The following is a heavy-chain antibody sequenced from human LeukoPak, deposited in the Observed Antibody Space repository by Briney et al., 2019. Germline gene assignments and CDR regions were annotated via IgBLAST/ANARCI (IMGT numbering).Heavy chain of an antibody. CDR1: GYTFTSYY. CDR2: INPSGDST. V-gene: IGHV1-46*01. J-gene: IGHJ5*02. Sequence: ASVKVSCKASGYTFTSYYMHWVRQAPGQGLEWMGIINPSGDSTSYAQKFQGRVTMTRDTSTSTVYMELSSLRSEDTAVYYCARASGIAAAGTLYNWFDPWGQGTLVTVSS. D-gene: IGHD6-13*01. CDR3: ARASGIAAAGTLYNWFDP.